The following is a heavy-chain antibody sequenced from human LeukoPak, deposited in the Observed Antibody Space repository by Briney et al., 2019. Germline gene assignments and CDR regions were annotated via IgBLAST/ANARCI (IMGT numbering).Heavy chain of an antibody. CDR3: AGAIYSGYVNNYYYYMDV. V-gene: IGHV4-39*07. D-gene: IGHD5-12*01. CDR2: IYFSGST. CDR1: GGSITSSSYY. J-gene: IGHJ6*03. Sequence: SETLSLTCTVSGGSITSSSYYWGWIRQPPGKGLEWIGSIYFSGSTYHNPSLKSRVTISVDTSKNQLSLKLSSVTAADTAVYYCAGAIYSGYVNNYYYYMDVWGEGTPVTISS.